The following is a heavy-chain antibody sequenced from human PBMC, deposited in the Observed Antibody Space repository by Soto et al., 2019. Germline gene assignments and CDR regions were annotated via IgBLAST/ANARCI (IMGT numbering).Heavy chain of an antibody. CDR2: INHSGRT. V-gene: IGHV4-34*01. CDR3: ARWDYDFRDVLDF. J-gene: IGHJ3*01. Sequence: SETLSLTCGVYGESFGYYYWSWIRQPPGKGLEWIGEINHSGRTKYKSSLKSRVTISIDTSKTQFSLKMTSVAAADTALYYCARWDYDFRDVLDFRRQGTFVPVS. CDR1: GESFGYYY. D-gene: IGHD3-3*01.